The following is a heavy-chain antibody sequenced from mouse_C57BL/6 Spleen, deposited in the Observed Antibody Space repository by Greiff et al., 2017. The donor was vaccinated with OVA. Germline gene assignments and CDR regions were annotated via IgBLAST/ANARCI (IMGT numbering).Heavy chain of an antibody. CDR2: ISSGSSTI. CDR3: ARGWLGYFDV. CDR1: GFTFSDYG. J-gene: IGHJ1*03. V-gene: IGHV5-17*01. D-gene: IGHD1-1*02. Sequence: EVQLVESGGGLVKPGGSLKLSCAASGFTFSDYGMHWVRQAPEKGLEWVAYISSGSSTIYYADTVKGRFTISRDNAKNTLFLQMTSLRSEDTAMYYCARGWLGYFDVWGTGTTVTVSS.